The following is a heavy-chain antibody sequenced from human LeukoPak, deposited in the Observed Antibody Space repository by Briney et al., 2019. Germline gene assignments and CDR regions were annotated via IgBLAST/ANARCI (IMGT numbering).Heavy chain of an antibody. J-gene: IGHJ3*02. Sequence: SETLSLTCTVSGGSISSSSNYWGWIRQPPGKGLEWIGSIYYSGSTYYNPSLKSRVTISVDTSKNQFSLKLTSVTAADTAMYYCARDSSYGGNRGDPFDIWGQGTMVTVSS. CDR2: IYYSGST. CDR3: ARDSSYGGNRGDPFDI. V-gene: IGHV4-39*07. D-gene: IGHD4-23*01. CDR1: GGSISSSSNY.